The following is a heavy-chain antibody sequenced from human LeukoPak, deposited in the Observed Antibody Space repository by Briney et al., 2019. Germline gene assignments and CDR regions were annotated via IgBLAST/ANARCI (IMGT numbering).Heavy chain of an antibody. CDR2: IYYSGST. Sequence: SETLSLTRTVSGGSINSNYWSWIRQPPGKRPEWIGYIYYSGSTYYNPSLKSRVTISVGTSKNQFSLRLSSVTAADTAVYYCARGDGQLWFQFWGQGTLVTVSS. J-gene: IGHJ4*02. V-gene: IGHV4-59*01. CDR3: ARGDGQLWFQF. CDR1: GGSINSNY. D-gene: IGHD5-18*01.